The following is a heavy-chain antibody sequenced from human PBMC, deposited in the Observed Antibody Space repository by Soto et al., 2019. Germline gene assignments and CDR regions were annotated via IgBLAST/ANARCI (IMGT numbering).Heavy chain of an antibody. Sequence: EVQLVESGGGLVQPGGSLRLSCAASGFTFSSYWMHWVRQAPGKGLVWVSRINSDGSSTSYADSVKGRFTISRDNAKNTLYLQMNSLSAEDTAVYYCARRGSLNWYFDLWGRGTLVTVSS. V-gene: IGHV3-74*01. CDR3: ARRGSLNWYFDL. J-gene: IGHJ2*01. D-gene: IGHD1-26*01. CDR1: GFTFSSYW. CDR2: INSDGSST.